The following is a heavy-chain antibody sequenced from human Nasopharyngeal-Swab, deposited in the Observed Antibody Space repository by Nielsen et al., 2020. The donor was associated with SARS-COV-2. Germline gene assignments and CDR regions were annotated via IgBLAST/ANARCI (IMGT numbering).Heavy chain of an antibody. D-gene: IGHD4-23*01. J-gene: IGHJ4*02. CDR2: IYPADSDT. Sequence: GESLKISCKGSGYSFTSYWIGWVRQMPGKGLEWMGIIYPADSDTRYRPSFQGQVTISVDKSISTAYLQWSTLKASDNAMYYCASSSDYGGNSGFEYWGQGTLVTVSS. V-gene: IGHV5-51*01. CDR1: GYSFTSYW. CDR3: ASSSDYGGNSGFEY.